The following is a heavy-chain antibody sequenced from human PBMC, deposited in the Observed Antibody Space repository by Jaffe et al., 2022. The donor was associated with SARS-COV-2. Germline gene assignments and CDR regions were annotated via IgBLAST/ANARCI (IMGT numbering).Heavy chain of an antibody. J-gene: IGHJ4*02. Sequence: EVQLVESGGGLVQPGESLRLSCTASGFTFSAFRMSWVRQAPGKGLEWVANIGPDGGGKHFADSVEGRFTISRDNSKNSIHLQMDGLRDEDTAVYYCARDGGAPQFDYWGQGALVTVSS. CDR1: GFTFSAFR. V-gene: IGHV3-7*01. CDR3: ARDGGAPQFDY. CDR2: IGPDGGGK. D-gene: IGHD3-16*01.